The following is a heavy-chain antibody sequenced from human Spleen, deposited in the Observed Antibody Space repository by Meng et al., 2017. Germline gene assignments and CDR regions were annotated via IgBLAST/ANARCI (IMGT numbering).Heavy chain of an antibody. CDR3: ARVGGGNSYLLNWYFDL. Sequence: GSLRLSCTVSGGFISNYYWNWIRQPAGKGLEWIGRMYSSGDTNYNPSLKTRVTMSVDTSKNQFSLKLSSVTAADTAVYYCARVGGGNSYLLNWYFDLWGRGTLVTVSS. V-gene: IGHV4-4*07. CDR2: MYSSGDT. CDR1: GGFISNYY. J-gene: IGHJ2*01. D-gene: IGHD4-23*01.